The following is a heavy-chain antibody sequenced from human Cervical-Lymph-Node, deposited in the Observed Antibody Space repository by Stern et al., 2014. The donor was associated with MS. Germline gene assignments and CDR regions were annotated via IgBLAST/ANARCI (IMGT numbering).Heavy chain of an antibody. J-gene: IGHJ5*02. D-gene: IGHD3-22*01. CDR3: ATANYYDSIGYYT. Sequence: QMQLVQSGGGVVQPGRSLRLSCAASGFTFSTYAMHWVRQAPGKGLAWVAVISYDGSNKYFTESVKGRFTISRDNSKNTLYLQMNSLRADDTAIYYCATANYYDSIGYYTWGQGTLVTVSS. V-gene: IGHV3-30*04. CDR2: ISYDGSNK. CDR1: GFTFSTYA.